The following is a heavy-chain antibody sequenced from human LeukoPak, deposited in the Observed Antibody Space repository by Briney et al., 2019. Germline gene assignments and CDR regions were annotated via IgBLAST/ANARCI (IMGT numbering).Heavy chain of an antibody. CDR1: VGTLSSYA. D-gene: IGHD3-22*01. V-gene: IGHV1-69*01. CDR3: AGALHPYYYDSSGYSGYPREEGYNPYWFDP. J-gene: IGHJ5*02. CDR2: TIPIFGTA. Sequence: SVKVSCKASVGTLSSYAISWVRQAPGQGLEWMGGTIPIFGTANYAQKFQGRVTITADESTSTAYMELSSLRSEGTAVYYCAGALHPYYYDSSGYSGYPREEGYNPYWFDPWGQGTLVTVSS.